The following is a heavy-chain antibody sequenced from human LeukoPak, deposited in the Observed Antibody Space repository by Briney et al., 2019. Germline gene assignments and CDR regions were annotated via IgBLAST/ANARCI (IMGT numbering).Heavy chain of an antibody. D-gene: IGHD3-10*01. CDR3: AREEVRAFDI. CDR1: GFTFSNYG. V-gene: IGHV3-21*01. Sequence: GGSLRLSCAASGFTFSNYGTNWVRQAPGKGLEWVSSITSSSSYIYYADSVKGRFTISRDNAKNSLFLQMNSLRAEDAAIYYCAREEVRAFDIWGQGTMVTVSS. J-gene: IGHJ3*02. CDR2: ITSSSSYI.